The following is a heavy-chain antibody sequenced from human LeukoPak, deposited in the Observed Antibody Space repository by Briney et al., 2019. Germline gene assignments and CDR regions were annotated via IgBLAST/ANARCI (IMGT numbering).Heavy chain of an antibody. J-gene: IGHJ3*02. CDR3: AKFRARGGGVPGAFDI. CDR2: ITGSGDST. V-gene: IGHV3-23*01. CDR1: GFTFSFYA. Sequence: GGSLSLSCAASGFTFSFYAMSWVRQAPGEGLAWVSAITGSGDSTYYADSVRGRFTISRDNSKNTLYLQMNSLRVEDTAVYYCAKFRARGGGVPGAFDIWGQGTMVTVS. D-gene: IGHD2-8*01.